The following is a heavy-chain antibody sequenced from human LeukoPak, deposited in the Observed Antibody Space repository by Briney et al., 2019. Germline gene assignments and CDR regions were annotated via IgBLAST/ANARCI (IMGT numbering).Heavy chain of an antibody. Sequence: GGSLRLSCAASGFTFDDYAMHWVRQAPGKGLEWVSGISWNSGSIGYADSVKGRFTISRDNAKNSLYLQMNSLRAEDTALYYCARGDGVDVWGQGTTVTVSS. J-gene: IGHJ6*02. V-gene: IGHV3-9*01. CDR2: ISWNSGSI. CDR3: ARGDGVDV. CDR1: GFTFDDYA.